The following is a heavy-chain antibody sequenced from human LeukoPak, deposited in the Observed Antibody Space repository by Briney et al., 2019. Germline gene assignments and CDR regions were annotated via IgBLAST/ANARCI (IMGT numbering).Heavy chain of an antibody. CDR3: ARGQGYYYGSGSHNLFDY. J-gene: IGHJ4*02. D-gene: IGHD3-10*01. CDR1: GFTFSSYA. V-gene: IGHV3-64D*06. CDR2: ISSNGDST. Sequence: PGGSLRLSCSASGFTFSSYAMHWVRQAPGKGLGYVSAISSNGDSTYYADSVKGRFTISRDNSKNTLYLQMSSLRAEDTAVYYCARGQGYYYGSGSHNLFDYWGQGTLVTVSS.